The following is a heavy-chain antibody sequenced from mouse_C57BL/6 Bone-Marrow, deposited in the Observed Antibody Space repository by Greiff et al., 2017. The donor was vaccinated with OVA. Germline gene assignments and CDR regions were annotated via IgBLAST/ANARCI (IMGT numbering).Heavy chain of an antibody. CDR1: GYTFTSYW. CDR2: IHPNSGST. J-gene: IGHJ1*03. Sequence: VQLQQPGAELVTPGASVKLSCKASGYTFTSYWMHWVKQRPGQGLEWIGMIHPNSGSTNYNEKFKSKATLTVDKSSSTAYMQLSSLTSEDSAVYYGARDSLGYFDVWGTGTTVTVSS. CDR3: ARDSLGYFDV. V-gene: IGHV1-64*01.